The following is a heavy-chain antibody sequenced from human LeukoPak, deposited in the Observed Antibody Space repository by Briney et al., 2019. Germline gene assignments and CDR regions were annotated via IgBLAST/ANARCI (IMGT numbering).Heavy chain of an antibody. D-gene: IGHD6-19*01. CDR3: AKGAVAGYLFDY. CDR2: ISWNSGSI. CDR1: GFTFDDYA. J-gene: IGHJ4*02. Sequence: GRSLRLSCAASGFTFDDYAMHWVRQAPGKGLEWVSGISWNSGSIGYADSVKGRFTISRDNDKNSLYLQMNSLRAEDTALYYCAKGAVAGYLFDYWGQGTLVTVSS. V-gene: IGHV3-9*01.